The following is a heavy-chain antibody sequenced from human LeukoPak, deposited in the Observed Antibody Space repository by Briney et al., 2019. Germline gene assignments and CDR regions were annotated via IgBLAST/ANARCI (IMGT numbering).Heavy chain of an antibody. CDR3: AKKIAAHPYYYGMDV. J-gene: IGHJ6*02. CDR1: GFTFSSYA. Sequence: GSLRLSCAASGFTFSSYAMSWVRQAPGKGLEWVSAISGSGGSTYYADSVKGRFTISRDNSKNTLYLQMNSLRAEDTAVYYCAKKIAAHPYYYGMDVWGQGTTVTVSS. CDR2: ISGSGGST. V-gene: IGHV3-23*01. D-gene: IGHD6-6*01.